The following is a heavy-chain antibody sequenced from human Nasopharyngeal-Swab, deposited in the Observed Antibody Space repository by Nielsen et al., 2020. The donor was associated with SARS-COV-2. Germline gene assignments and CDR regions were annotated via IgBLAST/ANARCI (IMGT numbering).Heavy chain of an antibody. CDR2: ITWNGGSI. V-gene: IGHV3-20*03. Sequence: GESLKISFAASGFIFDDYAMNWVRQAPGKGLEWVSGITWNGGSIGYAESVKGRFTISRDSAKNSLYLQMNSLRAEDTALYYCARDKSSTVTTFDYWGQGTLVTVSS. D-gene: IGHD4-17*01. CDR1: GFIFDDYA. CDR3: ARDKSSTVTTFDY. J-gene: IGHJ4*02.